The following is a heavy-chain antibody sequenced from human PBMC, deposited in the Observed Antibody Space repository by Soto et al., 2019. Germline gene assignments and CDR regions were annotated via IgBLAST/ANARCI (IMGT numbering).Heavy chain of an antibody. CDR2: ISGSGGST. Sequence: GGSLILSCAASGFTFSSYAMSWVRQAPGKGLEWVSAISGSGGSTYYADSVKGRFTISRDNSKNTLYLQMNSLRAEDTAVYYCAKDQRIVVVPAANRSTNAFEIRGQGKMVTV. D-gene: IGHD2-2*01. CDR1: GFTFSSYA. V-gene: IGHV3-23*01. J-gene: IGHJ3*02. CDR3: AKDQRIVVVPAANRSTNAFEI.